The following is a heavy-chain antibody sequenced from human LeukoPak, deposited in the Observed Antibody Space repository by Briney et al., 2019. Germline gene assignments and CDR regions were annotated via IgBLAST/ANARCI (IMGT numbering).Heavy chain of an antibody. CDR1: GYPFSVYY. CDR2: INPNNGDT. Sequence: ASVKVSCKVSGYPFSVYYLHWLRQAPRQGFEWMGWINPNNGDTRYAERFQGRVTMTRDTSRTTVYMDLSSLISDDTAVYYCARGPRHGGFDYWGQGSLVTVSS. V-gene: IGHV1-2*02. D-gene: IGHD4-23*01. J-gene: IGHJ4*02. CDR3: ARGPRHGGFDY.